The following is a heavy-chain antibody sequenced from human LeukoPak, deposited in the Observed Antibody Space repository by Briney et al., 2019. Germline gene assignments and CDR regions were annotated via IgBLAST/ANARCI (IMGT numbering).Heavy chain of an antibody. V-gene: IGHV3-48*01. CDR1: GFTFSSYS. D-gene: IGHD2-15*01. CDR2: ISSSSNTI. Sequence: GGSLRLSCAASGFTFSSYSMNWVRQAPGKGLEWVSYISSSSNTIYYADSVKGRFTISRDNAKNSLYLQMNSLRAEDTAAYYCAREVVAATPYFDYWGQGTLVTVSS. CDR3: AREVVAATPYFDY. J-gene: IGHJ4*02.